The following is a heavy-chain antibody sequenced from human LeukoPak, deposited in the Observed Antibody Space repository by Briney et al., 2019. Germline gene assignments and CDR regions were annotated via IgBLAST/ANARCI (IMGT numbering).Heavy chain of an antibody. J-gene: IGHJ6*03. CDR1: GGSISSSSYY. D-gene: IGHD5-18*01. Sequence: PSETLSLTCTVSGGSISSSSYYWGWIRQPPGKGLEWIGSIYYSGSTYYNPSLKSRVTISVDPSKNQFSLKLSSVTAADTAVYYCARHSGYSYGYAYYYYHMDVWGKGTTVTVSS. CDR3: ARHSGYSYGYAYYYYHMDV. V-gene: IGHV4-39*01. CDR2: IYYSGST.